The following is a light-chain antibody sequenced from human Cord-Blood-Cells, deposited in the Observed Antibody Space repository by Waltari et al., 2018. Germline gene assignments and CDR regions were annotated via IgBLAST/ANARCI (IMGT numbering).Light chain of an antibody. V-gene: IGKV1-5*01. CDR1: QSISSW. CDR2: DAS. Sequence: DIQMTQSPSTLSASVGDRVTITFRASQSISSWLAWYQQKPGKAPKLLIYDASSLESGVPSRFGGSGSGTEFTLTISSLQPDDFATYYCQQYNSYLYTFGQGTKLEIK. CDR3: QQYNSYLYT. J-gene: IGKJ2*01.